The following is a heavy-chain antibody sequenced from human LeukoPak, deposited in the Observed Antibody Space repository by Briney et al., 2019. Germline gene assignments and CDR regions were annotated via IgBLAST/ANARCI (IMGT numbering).Heavy chain of an antibody. CDR3: ARDLRQLSDYFDY. V-gene: IGHV3-23*01. Sequence: GGSLRLSCAASGFTFSRYAMSWVRQAPGKGLEWVSVISGSGGGTYYADSLKGRFTISRDNAKNTLYLQMISLTAEDTAVYYCARDLRQLSDYFDYWGQGTLVTVSS. CDR2: ISGSGGGT. CDR1: GFTFSRYA. J-gene: IGHJ4*02. D-gene: IGHD2-15*01.